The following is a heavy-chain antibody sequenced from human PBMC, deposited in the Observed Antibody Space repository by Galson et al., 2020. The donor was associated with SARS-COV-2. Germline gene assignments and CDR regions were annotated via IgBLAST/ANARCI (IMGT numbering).Heavy chain of an antibody. V-gene: IGHV3-21*01. J-gene: IGHJ6*03. D-gene: IGHD6-6*01. CDR2: ISSSSSYI. CDR3: ARIGSSSAVGYYYYYMDV. CDR1: GFTFSGYS. Sequence: GGSLRLSCAASGFTFSGYSMNWVRQAPGKGLEWVSSISSSSSYIYYADSVKGRFTISRDNAKNSLYLQMNSLRAEDTAVYYCARIGSSSAVGYYYYYMDVWGKGTTVTVSS.